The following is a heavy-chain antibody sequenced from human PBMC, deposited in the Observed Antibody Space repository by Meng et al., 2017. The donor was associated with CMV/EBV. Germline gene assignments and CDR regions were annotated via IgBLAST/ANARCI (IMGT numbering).Heavy chain of an antibody. J-gene: IGHJ4*02. CDR1: GGSIYSSTFY. Sequence: GSLRLSCTVPGGSIYSSTFYWGWIRQPPGKGLEWIGSIYFGGNTYYNPSLKSRVTISIDTSKNQFSLRLSSVTAADTAVYYCARDIGGRRIAARPDYWGQGTLVTVSS. D-gene: IGHD6-6*01. CDR3: ARDIGGRRIAARPDY. V-gene: IGHV4-39*07. CDR2: IYFGGNT.